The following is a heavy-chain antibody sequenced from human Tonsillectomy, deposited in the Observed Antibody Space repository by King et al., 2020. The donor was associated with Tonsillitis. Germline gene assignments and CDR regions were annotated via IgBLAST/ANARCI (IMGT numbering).Heavy chain of an antibody. CDR1: GFTFISYE. CDR2: ISSSGNTI. Sequence: VQLVESGGGLVQPGGSLSLSCAASGFTFISYEMNWVRQAPGKGLEWVSYISSSGNTIYYADSVKGRFTISRDNAKNSLYLQMNSLRAEDTAVYYCASPNYDSSGYSAFDIWGQGTMVTVSS. D-gene: IGHD3-22*01. V-gene: IGHV3-48*03. J-gene: IGHJ3*02. CDR3: ASPNYDSSGYSAFDI.